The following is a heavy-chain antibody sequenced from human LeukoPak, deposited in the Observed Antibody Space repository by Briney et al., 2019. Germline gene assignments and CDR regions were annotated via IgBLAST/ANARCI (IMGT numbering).Heavy chain of an antibody. V-gene: IGHV1-69*06. CDR2: IIPIFGTA. D-gene: IGHD2-21*02. CDR3: ARRPGAYCGGDCYYFDY. CDR1: GGTFSSYA. J-gene: IGHJ4*02. Sequence: ASVKVSCKVSGGTFSSYAISWVRQAPGQGLEWMGGIIPIFGTANYAQKFQGRVTITADKSTSTAYMELSSLRSEDTAVYYCARRPGAYCGGDCYYFDYWGQGTLVTASS.